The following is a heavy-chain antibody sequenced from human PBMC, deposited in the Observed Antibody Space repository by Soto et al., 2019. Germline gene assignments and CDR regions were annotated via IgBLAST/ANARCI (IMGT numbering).Heavy chain of an antibody. CDR3: PKTGHFLSWRMDF. CDR2: ISSSGDAT. CDR1: GFTFSTYA. Sequence: GGSLRLSCAASGFTFSTYAMTWVRQAPGKGLEWVSIISSSGDATYYFDSVKGRFTISRDNSRNTLNLQMHSLRAEDTAVYYCPKTGHFLSWRMDFWGQATTVTVSS. V-gene: IGHV3-23*01. D-gene: IGHD3-3*02. J-gene: IGHJ6*02.